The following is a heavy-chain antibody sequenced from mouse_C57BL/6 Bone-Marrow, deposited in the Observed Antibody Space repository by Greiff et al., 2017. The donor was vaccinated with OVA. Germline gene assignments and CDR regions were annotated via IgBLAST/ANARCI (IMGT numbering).Heavy chain of an antibody. CDR1: GYTFTSYW. CDR3: ARDAYYSNYVTVAWFAY. Sequence: QVQLQQPGAELVKPGASVKMSCKASGYTFTSYWITWVKQRPGQGLEWIGDIYPGSGSTNYNEKFKSKATLTVDTSSSTAYMQLSSLTSEDSAVYYCARDAYYSNYVTVAWFAYWGKGTLVTVSA. J-gene: IGHJ3*01. CDR2: IYPGSGST. D-gene: IGHD2-5*01. V-gene: IGHV1-55*01.